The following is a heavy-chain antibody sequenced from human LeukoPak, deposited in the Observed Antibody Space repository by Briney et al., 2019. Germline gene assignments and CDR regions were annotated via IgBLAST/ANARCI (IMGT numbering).Heavy chain of an antibody. V-gene: IGHV1-2*04. CDR3: ARVRSLGDGDYFDY. CDR2: INPNSGGT. Sequence: ASVKVSCKASGYTFTGYYMHWLRQAPGQGLEWMGWINPNSGGTNYAQKFQGWVTMTRDTSISTAYMELSRLRSDDTAVYYCARVRSLGDGDYFDYWGQGTLVTVSS. J-gene: IGHJ4*02. D-gene: IGHD3-10*01. CDR1: GYTFTGYY.